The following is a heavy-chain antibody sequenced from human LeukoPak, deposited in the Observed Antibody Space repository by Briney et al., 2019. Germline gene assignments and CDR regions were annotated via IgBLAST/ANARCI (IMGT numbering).Heavy chain of an antibody. V-gene: IGHV3-23*01. CDR3: ASGQFRSGYYYDY. J-gene: IGHJ6*04. CDR1: GFTFSSYA. D-gene: IGHD3-3*01. Sequence: GGSLRLSCAASGFTFSSYAMSWVRQAPGKGLEWVSAISGSGGSTYYADSVKGRFSISRDNSKNTLYLQMNSLRAEDTAVYFCASGQFRSGYYYDYWGKGTTVTVSS. CDR2: ISGSGGST.